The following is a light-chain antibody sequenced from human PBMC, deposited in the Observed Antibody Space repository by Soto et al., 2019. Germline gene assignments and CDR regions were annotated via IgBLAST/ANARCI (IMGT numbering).Light chain of an antibody. J-gene: IGKJ3*01. CDR1: QSVSSSY. V-gene: IGKV3-20*01. Sequence: EIVLTQSPGTLSLSPGERATLSCRASQSVSSSYLAWYQQKPGQAPRLLIYDASSRATGIPDRFSGSGSGTDFTLTISRLEPEDFAVYYCQQYGKSLTFGPGTKVDIK. CDR2: DAS. CDR3: QQYGKSLT.